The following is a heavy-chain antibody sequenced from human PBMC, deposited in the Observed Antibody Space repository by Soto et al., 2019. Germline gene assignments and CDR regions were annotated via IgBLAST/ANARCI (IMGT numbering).Heavy chain of an antibody. CDR3: AKDDYPYYYYYGMDV. J-gene: IGHJ6*02. D-gene: IGHD4-17*01. Sequence: GGSLRLSCAASGFTFSSYAMSWVRQAPGKGLEWVSAISGSGGSTYYADSVKGRFTISRDNSKNTLYLQMNSLGAEDTAVYYCAKDDYPYYYYYGMDVWGQGTTVTVSS. CDR2: ISGSGGST. V-gene: IGHV3-23*01. CDR1: GFTFSSYA.